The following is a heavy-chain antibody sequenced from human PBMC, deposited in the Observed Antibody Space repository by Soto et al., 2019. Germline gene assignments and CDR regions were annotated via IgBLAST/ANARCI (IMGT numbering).Heavy chain of an antibody. CDR2: IIPIFGTA. Sequence: ASVKVSCKASGGTFSSYAISWVRQAPGQGLEWMGGIIPIFGTANYAQKFQGRVTITADESTSTAYMELSSLRSEDTAVYYCARNCISTSCYQTPGSSYFDYWGQGTLVPVSS. D-gene: IGHD2-2*01. J-gene: IGHJ4*02. CDR1: GGTFSSYA. CDR3: ARNCISTSCYQTPGSSYFDY. V-gene: IGHV1-69*13.